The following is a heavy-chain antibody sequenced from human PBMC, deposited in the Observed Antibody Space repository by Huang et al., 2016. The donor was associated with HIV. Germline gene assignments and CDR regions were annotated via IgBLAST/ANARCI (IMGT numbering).Heavy chain of an antibody. Sequence: QVQLVQSGAEVKKPGASVKVSCKASGYTFTRYGISWVRQAPGQGLEWMGCIMAYNGNTNYAQKLQGRVTMTTDTSTSTAYMERRSLRSDYTAVYYCARARGYYYYGMDVWGQGTTVTVSS. CDR3: ARARGYYYYGMDV. J-gene: IGHJ6*02. V-gene: IGHV1-18*04. CDR1: GYTFTRYG. CDR2: IMAYNGNT.